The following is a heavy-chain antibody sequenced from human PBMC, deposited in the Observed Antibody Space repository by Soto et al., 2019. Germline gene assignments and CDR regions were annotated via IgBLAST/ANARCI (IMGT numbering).Heavy chain of an antibody. CDR3: ARTMVRGPPFDX. J-gene: IGHJ5*02. CDR1: GGSISSDDYY. CDR2: IYYSGST. V-gene: IGHV4-31*03. D-gene: IGHD3-10*01. Sequence: PSETLSLTCTVSGGSISSDDYYWSWIRQHPGKGLEWIGYIYYSGSTYYNPSLKSRVTISVDTSKNQFSLKLSSVTAADTAVYYCARTMVRGPPFDXWGQVTLVT.